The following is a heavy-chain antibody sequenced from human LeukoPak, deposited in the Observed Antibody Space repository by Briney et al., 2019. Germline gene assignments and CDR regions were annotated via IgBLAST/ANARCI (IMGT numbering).Heavy chain of an antibody. CDR3: ARVRGGIAALDV. CDR1: GFSFSSYG. Sequence: GGSLRLSCAGSGFSFSSYGMHWVRQAPGKGLEWVSYISSSSSTIYYADSVKGRFTISRDNAKNSLYLQMNSLRAEDTAVYYCARVRGGIAALDVWGKGTTVTVSP. J-gene: IGHJ6*04. V-gene: IGHV3-48*01. CDR2: ISSSSSTI. D-gene: IGHD6-13*01.